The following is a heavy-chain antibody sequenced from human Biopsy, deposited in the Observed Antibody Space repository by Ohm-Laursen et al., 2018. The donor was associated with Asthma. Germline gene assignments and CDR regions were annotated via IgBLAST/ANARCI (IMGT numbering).Heavy chain of an antibody. J-gene: IGHJ4*02. CDR1: GFSFSNFA. Sequence: RSLRLSCAASGFSFSNFAIHWVRQAPGKGLEWVGVISKDASTQDYADSVKGRFTMARDNSKNTLYLQMSSLTAEDTAVYYCASRGGDFWSGYYMDYWGQGTLVTVSS. CDR2: ISKDASTQ. V-gene: IGHV3-30*06. CDR3: ASRGGDFWSGYYMDY. D-gene: IGHD3-3*01.